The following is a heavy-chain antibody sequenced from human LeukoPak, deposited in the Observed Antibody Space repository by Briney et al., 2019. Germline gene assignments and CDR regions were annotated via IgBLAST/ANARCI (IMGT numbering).Heavy chain of an antibody. J-gene: IGHJ4*02. CDR1: GFTFSNYA. V-gene: IGHV3-23*01. Sequence: PGGSLRLPCAASGFTFSNYAMSWVRQAPGKGLEWVSAISGSGDNTYYADSVKGRFTVSRDNSKNTLYVQMKSLRAEDTAVYYCAKDFVVVPGNVNYFDYWGQGTLVTVSS. CDR2: ISGSGDNT. CDR3: AKDFVVVPGNVNYFDY. D-gene: IGHD2-21*02.